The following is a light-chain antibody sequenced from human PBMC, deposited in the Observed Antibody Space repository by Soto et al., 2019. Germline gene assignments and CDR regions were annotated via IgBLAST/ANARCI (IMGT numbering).Light chain of an antibody. CDR2: EVS. CDR1: SSDVGSYDL. Sequence: QSVLTQPASVSGSPGQSITISCTGTSSDVGSYDLVSWYQHHPGKGPKFMIYEVSKRPSGVSNRFSGSKSGNTASLTISGLQAEDEADYYCCSYAGGSTLVFGGGTQLTVL. CDR3: CSYAGGSTLV. V-gene: IGLV2-23*02. J-gene: IGLJ7*01.